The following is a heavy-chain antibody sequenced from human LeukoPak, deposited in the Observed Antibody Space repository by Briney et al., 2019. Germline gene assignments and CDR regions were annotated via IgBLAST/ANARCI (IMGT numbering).Heavy chain of an antibody. CDR3: ATDLSGKEDR. J-gene: IGHJ5*02. CDR2: MNEDGRVT. CDR1: GFPFGSYW. D-gene: IGHD6-19*01. Sequence: GGSLRLSCVVSGFPFGSYWMHWVRQVPGKGLVWVSRMNEDGRVTDYADSVKGRFTISRDNAKNTLYLQMNSLRADDTALYFCATDLSGKEDRWGQGTLVAASS. V-gene: IGHV3-74*01.